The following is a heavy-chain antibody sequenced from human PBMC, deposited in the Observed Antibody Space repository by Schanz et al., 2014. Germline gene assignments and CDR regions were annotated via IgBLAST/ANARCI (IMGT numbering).Heavy chain of an antibody. CDR2: ISYDGSNK. CDR1: RFTFSSYT. Sequence: QVQLVESGGGVVQPGRSLRLSCAASRFTFSSYTMHWVRQAPGKGLEWVALISYDGSNKYYADSVKGRFAISRENGKNSLYLQMNSLRAGDTAVYYCARGRRGDCRRTSCTYYFDYWGQGTLVTVSS. CDR3: ARGRRGDCRRTSCTYYFDY. J-gene: IGHJ4*02. V-gene: IGHV3-30*09. D-gene: IGHD2-2*01.